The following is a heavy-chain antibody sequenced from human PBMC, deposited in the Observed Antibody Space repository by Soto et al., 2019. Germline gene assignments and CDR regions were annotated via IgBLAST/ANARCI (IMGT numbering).Heavy chain of an antibody. CDR3: ARGGYYDSSGSRNYYYYGMNV. CDR1: GYTFTSYG. J-gene: IGHJ6*02. Sequence: QAQLVQSGAEVKKPGASVKVSCKASGYTFTSYGINWVRQAPGQGLKWLGWISAYDGNTKYAQSVQGRVSMTTDTSTKTAYMELRSLRSDDTAMYYCARGGYYDSSGSRNYYYYGMNVWGQGTTVSVSS. D-gene: IGHD3-22*01. V-gene: IGHV1-18*04. CDR2: ISAYDGNT.